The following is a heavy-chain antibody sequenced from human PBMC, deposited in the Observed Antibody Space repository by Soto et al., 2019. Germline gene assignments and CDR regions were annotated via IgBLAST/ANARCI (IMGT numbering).Heavy chain of an antibody. CDR3: AKRGVDTFGLSY. Sequence: EVQLVESGGGLVQPGGSLRLSCAVSGFTFSSFWMHWVRQAPGEGLVWVARINTDGSSTSYADSVKGRCTISRDNAKNTLYLQMTSLRVEDTAMYYCAKRGVDTFGLSYWGQGTLVTVSS. J-gene: IGHJ4*02. V-gene: IGHV3-74*01. CDR1: GFTFSSFW. D-gene: IGHD3-10*01. CDR2: INTDGSST.